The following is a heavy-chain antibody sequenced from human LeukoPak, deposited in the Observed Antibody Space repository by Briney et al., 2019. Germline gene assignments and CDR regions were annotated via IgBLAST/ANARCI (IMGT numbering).Heavy chain of an antibody. CDR1: GGGFTFTSHA. CDR2: LIPIYGSA. CDR3: AGFFYDNSGDAFDI. D-gene: IGHD3-22*01. Sequence: GASVKVSCKASGGGFTFTSHAISCVRQAPGQGLEWMGGLIPIYGSANYAQKFQGRVTITSDESTRTVYMELSSLRPEDSAVYYCAGFFYDNSGDAFDIWGQGTMVTVSS. J-gene: IGHJ3*02. V-gene: IGHV1-69*13.